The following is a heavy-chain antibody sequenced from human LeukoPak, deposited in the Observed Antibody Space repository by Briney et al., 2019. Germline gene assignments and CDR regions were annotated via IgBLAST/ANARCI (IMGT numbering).Heavy chain of an antibody. Sequence: VASVKVSCKASGYTFTSYGMNWMRQAPGQGLEWMGWINTNTGNPTFAQGFTGRFVFSLDTSVSTAYLQISSLKAEDTAVYYCARGMVWGSRYYFDYWGQGTLVTVSS. D-gene: IGHD7-27*01. J-gene: IGHJ4*02. CDR2: INTNTGNP. V-gene: IGHV7-4-1*02. CDR1: GYTFTSYG. CDR3: ARGMVWGSRYYFDY.